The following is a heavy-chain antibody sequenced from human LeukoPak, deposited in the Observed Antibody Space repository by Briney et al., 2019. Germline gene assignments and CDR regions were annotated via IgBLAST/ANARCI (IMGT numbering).Heavy chain of an antibody. J-gene: IGHJ4*02. Sequence: SETLSLTCAVSGGSISSLNLWRWLRQPPGKGLEWVGEMYLDGRTNFHPSVRGRVTIFIDKPKNQLSLQLTSVTAADTAVYYCAGLEGRYSTDWFYFFDYWGQGALVTVSS. V-gene: IGHV4-4*02. CDR2: MYLDGRT. CDR3: AGLEGRYSTDWFYFFDY. CDR1: GGSISSLNL. D-gene: IGHD6-19*01.